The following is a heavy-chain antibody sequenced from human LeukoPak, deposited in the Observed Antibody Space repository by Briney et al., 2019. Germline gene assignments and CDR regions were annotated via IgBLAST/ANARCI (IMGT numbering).Heavy chain of an antibody. CDR2: IIPIFGTA. J-gene: IGHJ6*02. CDR3: ARGLDPLYYYYGMDV. D-gene: IGHD6-19*01. V-gene: IGHV1-69*13. Sequence: ASVKVSCTASGGTFSSYAISWVRQAPGQGLEWMGGIIPIFGTANYAQKFQGRVTITADESTSTAYMELSSLRSEDTAVYYCARGLDPLYYYYGMDVWGQGTTVTVSS. CDR1: GGTFSSYA.